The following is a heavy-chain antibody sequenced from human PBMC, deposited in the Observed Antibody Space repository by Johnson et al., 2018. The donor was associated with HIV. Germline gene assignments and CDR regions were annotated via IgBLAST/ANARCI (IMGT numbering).Heavy chain of an antibody. CDR3: AKRASTVDHFLGAFHI. Sequence: EVQLVESGGGLVQPGGSLRLSCAASGFTFSSYAMSWVRQAPGKGLEWVSAISGSGGSTYYADSVKGRFTISRDNYKNTLYLQMNSLRAEDTAVYYCAKRASTVDHFLGAFHIWGQGTIVTVSS. CDR1: GFTFSSYA. D-gene: IGHD7-27*01. CDR2: ISGSGGST. J-gene: IGHJ3*02. V-gene: IGHV3-23*04.